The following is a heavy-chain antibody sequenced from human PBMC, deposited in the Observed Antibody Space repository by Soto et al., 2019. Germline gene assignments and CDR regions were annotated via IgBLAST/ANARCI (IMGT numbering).Heavy chain of an antibody. J-gene: IGHJ4*02. V-gene: IGHV2-5*02. CDR3: VNRLVAHCRGDCSLSDY. CDR2: IYWDDDD. D-gene: IGHD2-21*02. Sequence: QITLKESGPTVVRPTQTLTLTCTFSGFSLTNIGVGVGWIRQPPGKAPEWLALIYWDDDDSYSPSLKSRLTITKDTSKDQVYLTMSNMDPVDTATYYCVNRLVAHCRGDCSLSDYWGQGTLVTVSS. CDR1: GFSLTNIGVG.